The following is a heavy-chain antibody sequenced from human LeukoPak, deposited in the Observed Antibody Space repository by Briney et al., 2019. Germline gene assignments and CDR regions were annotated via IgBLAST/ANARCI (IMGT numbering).Heavy chain of an antibody. V-gene: IGHV1-2*02. D-gene: IGHD2-15*01. J-gene: IGHJ5*02. CDR2: INPNSGGT. Sequence: GASVKVSCKASGYTFTGYYMHWVRQAPGQGLEWMGWINPNSGGTNYAQKFQGRVTMTRDTSISTAYMELSRLRSDDTAVYYCTRARAVAATHWFDPWSQGTLVTVSS. CDR3: TRARAVAATHWFDP. CDR1: GYTFTGYY.